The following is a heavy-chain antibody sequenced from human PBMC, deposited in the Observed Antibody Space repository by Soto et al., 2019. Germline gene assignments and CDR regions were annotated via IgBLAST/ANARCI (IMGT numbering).Heavy chain of an antibody. CDR1: GYTLTSYC. Sequence: ASVKVSCKASGYTLTSYCILWVRRAPGQGLECMGWINPYSGDTNCAQKLQGRVTMTTDTSISTAYMELSSLRSDDTAVYYCARDFYCSGGDGTAFSRGYLLDIWGQGTMVTVSS. V-gene: IGHV1-18*04. CDR2: INPYSGDT. CDR3: ARDFYCSGGDGTAFSRGYLLDI. D-gene: IGHD2-15*01. J-gene: IGHJ3*02.